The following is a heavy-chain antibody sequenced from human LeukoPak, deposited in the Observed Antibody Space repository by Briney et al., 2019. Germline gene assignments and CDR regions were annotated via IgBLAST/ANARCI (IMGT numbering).Heavy chain of an antibody. D-gene: IGHD3-10*01. CDR3: ATEITMVRGVIITTGYFDY. J-gene: IGHJ4*02. CDR2: FDPEDGVT. CDR1: GYTLTELS. V-gene: IGHV1-24*01. Sequence: ASVKVSCKVSGYTLTELSMHWVRQAPGKGLEWMGGFDPEDGVTIYAQKFQGRVTMTEDTSTDTAYMELSSLRSEGTAVYYCATEITMVRGVIITTGYFDYWGQGTLVTVSS.